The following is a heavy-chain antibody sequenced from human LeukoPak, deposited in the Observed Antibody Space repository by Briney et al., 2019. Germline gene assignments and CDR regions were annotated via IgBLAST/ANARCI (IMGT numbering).Heavy chain of an antibody. CDR3: ARVFQWLVFDAFDI. J-gene: IGHJ3*02. CDR2: INHSGST. CDR1: GGSFSGYY. V-gene: IGHV4-34*01. D-gene: IGHD6-19*01. Sequence: SETLSLTCAVYGGSFSGYYWSWIRQPPGKGLEWIGEINHSGSTNYNPSLKSRVTISVDTPKNQFSLKLSSVTAADTAVYYCARVFQWLVFDAFDIWGQGTTVTVSS.